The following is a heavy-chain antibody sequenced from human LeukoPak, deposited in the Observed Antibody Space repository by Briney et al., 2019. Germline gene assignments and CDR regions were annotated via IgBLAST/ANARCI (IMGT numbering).Heavy chain of an antibody. CDR3: TKDHKYSGSPRAFDI. Sequence: GGSLSLSCAASGFTFNNYAISCVRQAPGEGREWVSGISGSGANTNYADSVKGRFTISRDNSKNTLYLEMNSLRAEDTAVYYCTKDHKYSGSPRAFDIWGQGTMVTVSS. J-gene: IGHJ3*02. CDR2: ISGSGANT. CDR1: GFTFNNYA. V-gene: IGHV3-23*01. D-gene: IGHD1-26*01.